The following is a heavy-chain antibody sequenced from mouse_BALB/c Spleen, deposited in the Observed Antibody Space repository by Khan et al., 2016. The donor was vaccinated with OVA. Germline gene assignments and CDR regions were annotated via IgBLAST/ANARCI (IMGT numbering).Heavy chain of an antibody. CDR3: ARIYGGDFDF. V-gene: IGHV3-2*02. CDR1: GYSITSDYA. Sequence: EVQLQESGPGLVKPSQSLSLTCTVTGYSITSDYAWNWIRQFPGNKLEWMGYISYSGNTKYNPSLKSRISITRDTSKNQFFLQLNSVNDEDTATYYCARIYGGDFDFWGQGTTLTVSS. CDR2: ISYSGNT. J-gene: IGHJ2*01. D-gene: IGHD1-1*01.